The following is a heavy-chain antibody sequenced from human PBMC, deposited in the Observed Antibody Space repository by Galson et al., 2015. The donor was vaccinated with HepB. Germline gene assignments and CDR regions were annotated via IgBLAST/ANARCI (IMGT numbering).Heavy chain of an antibody. D-gene: IGHD3-22*01. Sequence: SLRLSCAASGFTFSSYSMNWVRQAPGKGLEWVSSISSSSSYIYYADSVKGRFTISRDNAKNSLYLQMNSLRAEDTAVYYCARDQSTYYYDSSGYYYVSPIDYWGQGTLVTVSS. CDR2: ISSSSSYI. CDR3: ARDQSTYYYDSSGYYYVSPIDY. V-gene: IGHV3-21*01. J-gene: IGHJ4*02. CDR1: GFTFSSYS.